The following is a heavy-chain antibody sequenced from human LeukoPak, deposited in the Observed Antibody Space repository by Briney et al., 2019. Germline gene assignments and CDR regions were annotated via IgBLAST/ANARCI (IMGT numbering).Heavy chain of an antibody. CDR3: ARDRVDFHDRSGFVVVASDI. J-gene: IGHJ3*02. CDR2: VIPKPGRS. CDR1: GGTFSNYS. D-gene: IGHD3-22*01. V-gene: IGHV1-69*04. Sequence: SVKVSCKAPGGTFSNYSLSWVRQAPGQGLEWMGRVIPKPGRSSYEPKFQGRVTITADRSTDTAYMELFSLRSEDTAVYYCARDRVDFHDRSGFVVVASDIWGQGTMVTVSS.